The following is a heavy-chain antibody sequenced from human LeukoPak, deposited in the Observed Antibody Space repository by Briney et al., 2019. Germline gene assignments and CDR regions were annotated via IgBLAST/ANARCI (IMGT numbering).Heavy chain of an antibody. CDR2: ISGSGDST. Sequence: GGSLRLSCAASGFTVSSNYMSWVRQAPTRGLEWVSAISGSGDSTYYTDSVKGRFTISRDNSKNTLYLEMSTLRADDTAVYYCARGHLPTPRSAMDVWGQGTTVTVSS. CDR3: ARGHLPTPRSAMDV. CDR1: GFTVSSNY. J-gene: IGHJ6*02. D-gene: IGHD3-3*02. V-gene: IGHV3-23*01.